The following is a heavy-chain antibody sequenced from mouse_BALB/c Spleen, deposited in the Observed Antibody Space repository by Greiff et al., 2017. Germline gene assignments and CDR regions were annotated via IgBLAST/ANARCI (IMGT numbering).Heavy chain of an antibody. CDR3: ARSGLRFPAWFAY. V-gene: IGHV5-17*02. Sequence: EVQRVESGGGLVQPGGSRKLSCAASGFTFSSFGMHWVRQAPEKGLEWVAYISSGSSTIYYADTVKGRFTISRDNPKNTLFLQMTSLRSEDTAMYYCARSGLRFPAWFAYWGQGTLVTVSA. CDR1: GFTFSSFG. D-gene: IGHD3-1*01. CDR2: ISSGSSTI. J-gene: IGHJ3*01.